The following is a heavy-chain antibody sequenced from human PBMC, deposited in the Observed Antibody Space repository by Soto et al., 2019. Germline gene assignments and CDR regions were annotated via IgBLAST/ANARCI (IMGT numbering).Heavy chain of an antibody. Sequence: PGGSLRLSCAASGFTFSSYAMTWVRQAPGKGLEWVSSISFSDGGTYYADSVKGRLTISRDNSKNTLYLQMNSLRAEDTAVYYCAKPSPEYCSSTSCYGFDYWGQGTLVTVSS. CDR2: ISFSDGGT. V-gene: IGHV3-23*01. CDR1: GFTFSSYA. CDR3: AKPSPEYCSSTSCYGFDY. D-gene: IGHD2-2*01. J-gene: IGHJ4*02.